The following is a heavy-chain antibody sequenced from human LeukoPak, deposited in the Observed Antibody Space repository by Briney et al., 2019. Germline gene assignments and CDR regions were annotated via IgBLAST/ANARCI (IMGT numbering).Heavy chain of an antibody. D-gene: IGHD3-3*01. Sequence: GASVKVSCKASGYTFTSYYMHWVRQAPGQGLEWMGIINPSGGSTSYAQKFQGRVTMTRDTSTSTVYMELSSLRSEDTAVYYCATDFKAYLETDYWGQGTLVTVSS. V-gene: IGHV1-46*03. CDR1: GYTFTSYY. J-gene: IGHJ4*02. CDR2: INPSGGST. CDR3: ATDFKAYLETDY.